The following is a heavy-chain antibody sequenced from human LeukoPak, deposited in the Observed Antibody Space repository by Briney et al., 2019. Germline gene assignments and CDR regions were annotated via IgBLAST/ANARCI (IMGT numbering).Heavy chain of an antibody. CDR2: INTYKGDT. Sequence: GASVKVSCKASGYTLTNYNISWVRQAPGQGLEWMGWINTYKGDTLYAQKLQGRVTMTADTSTKTAFMELRSLRFDDTAVYYCAREFGHCYGDNCFYFFDTWGQGFRVTVSS. CDR3: AREFGHCYGDNCFYFFDT. CDR1: GYTLTNYN. J-gene: IGHJ4*02. V-gene: IGHV1-18*01. D-gene: IGHD4-23*01.